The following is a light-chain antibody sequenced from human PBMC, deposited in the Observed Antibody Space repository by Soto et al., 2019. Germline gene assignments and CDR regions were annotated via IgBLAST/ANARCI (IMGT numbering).Light chain of an antibody. CDR1: QSVSSD. Sequence: EIVMTQSPATLSVSPGERATLSCMASQSVSSDLAWYHQKPGQAPRLLIYGASTRATGIPARFSGSGSGTEFTLTITRLEPEDFAVYYCQQYGNSPPDTFGQGTRLEIK. CDR3: QQYGNSPPDT. V-gene: IGKV3-15*01. J-gene: IGKJ5*01. CDR2: GAS.